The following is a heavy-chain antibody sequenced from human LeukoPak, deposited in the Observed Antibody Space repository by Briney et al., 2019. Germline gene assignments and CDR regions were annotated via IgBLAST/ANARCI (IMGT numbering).Heavy chain of an antibody. D-gene: IGHD2-15*01. CDR1: GFTFSSYA. CDR2: IRGSGCNK. J-gene: IGHJ5*01. V-gene: IGHV3-23*01. Sequence: GGSLRLSCAASGFTFSSYAMSWVRQARGKGLEGGSDIRGSGCNKHYAEAVKGRFTISRDNSKNTLYLQMPSLRVEDTAVYYCAKGGGRSWFDSWGQGTLVTVSS. CDR3: AKGGGRSWFDS.